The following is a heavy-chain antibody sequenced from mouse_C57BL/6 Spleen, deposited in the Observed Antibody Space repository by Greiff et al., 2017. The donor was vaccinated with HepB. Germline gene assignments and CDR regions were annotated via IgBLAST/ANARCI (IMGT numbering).Heavy chain of an antibody. V-gene: IGHV1-55*01. CDR1: GYTFTSYW. J-gene: IGHJ3*01. D-gene: IGHD1-1*01. Sequence: QVQLQQSGAELVKPGASVKMSCKASGYTFTSYWITWVKQRPGQGLEWIGDIYPGSGSTNYNEKFKSKATMTVDTSSSTAYMQLSSLTSEDSAVYYCARGVTTVEAYWGQGTLVTVSA. CDR2: IYPGSGST. CDR3: ARGVTTVEAY.